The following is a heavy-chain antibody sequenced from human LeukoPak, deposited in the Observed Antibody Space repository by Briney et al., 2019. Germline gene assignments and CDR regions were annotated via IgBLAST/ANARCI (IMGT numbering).Heavy chain of an antibody. Sequence: SETLSLTCTVSGGSISGYYWSWIRQPPGKGLEWIGYIYNIVRTNYNPSLKSRVTISVDTSKNLFSLKLSSVTAADTAVYYCASRKSGSPSTDAFDIWGRGTMVTVSS. CDR2: IYNIVRT. CDR1: GGSISGYY. J-gene: IGHJ3*02. CDR3: ASRKSGSPSTDAFDI. V-gene: IGHV4-59*01. D-gene: IGHD1-26*01.